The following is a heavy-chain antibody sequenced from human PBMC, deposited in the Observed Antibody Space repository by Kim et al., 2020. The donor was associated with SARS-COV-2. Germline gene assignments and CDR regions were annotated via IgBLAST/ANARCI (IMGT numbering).Heavy chain of an antibody. D-gene: IGHD3-10*01. Sequence: SETLSLTCTVSGGSISSSSYYWGWIRQPPGKGLEWIGSIYYSGSTYYNPSLKSRVTISVDTSKNQFSLKLSSVTAADTAVDYCASKVRGVAYYYYYYGMDVWGQGTTVTVSS. CDR1: GGSISSSSYY. CDR3: ASKVRGVAYYYYYYGMDV. V-gene: IGHV4-39*07. J-gene: IGHJ6*02. CDR2: IYYSGST.